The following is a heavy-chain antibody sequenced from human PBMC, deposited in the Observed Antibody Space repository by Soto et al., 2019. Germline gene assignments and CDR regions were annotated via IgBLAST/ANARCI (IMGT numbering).Heavy chain of an antibody. J-gene: IGHJ6*02. CDR2: INPNSGGT. D-gene: IGHD3-10*01. CDR3: ARAINRNTSVYYGMDV. Sequence: ASVKVSCKASGYTFTGYYMHWVRQAPGQGLEWMGWINPNSGGTNYAQKFQGWVTMTRDTSISTAYMELSRLRSDDTAVYYCARAINRNTSVYYGMDVWGQGTTVPVSS. CDR1: GYTFTGYY. V-gene: IGHV1-2*04.